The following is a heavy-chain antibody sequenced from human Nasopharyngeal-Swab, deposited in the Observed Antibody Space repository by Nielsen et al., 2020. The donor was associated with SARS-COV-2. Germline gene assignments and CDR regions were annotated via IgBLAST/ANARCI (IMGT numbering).Heavy chain of an antibody. J-gene: IGHJ4*02. Sequence: SGPTLVNPTQPLTLTCTFSGFSHSTSGVGVGWIRQPPGKDLEWLALIYWDDDKRYSPSLKSRLTITKDTSKHQVVLTMTNMDPVDTATYYCAHSPHDYVWGSYRFDYWGQGTLVTVSS. V-gene: IGHV2-5*02. CDR2: IYWDDDK. CDR3: AHSPHDYVWGSYRFDY. D-gene: IGHD3-16*02. CDR1: GFSHSTSGVG.